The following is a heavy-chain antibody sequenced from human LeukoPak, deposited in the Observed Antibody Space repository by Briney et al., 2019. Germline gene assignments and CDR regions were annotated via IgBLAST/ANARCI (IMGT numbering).Heavy chain of an antibody. D-gene: IGHD3-22*01. J-gene: IGHJ4*02. CDR1: ALTFDDYG. CDR3: ARSYASGYYYVGAGY. Sequence: GGSLRLSCAASALTFDDYGMSWVRQAPGKGLEWVSGISWNGGSTAYVDSVKGRFTISRDNAKNSLYLQMNSLRAEDTALYYCARSYASGYYYVGAGYWGQGTLVTVSS. CDR2: ISWNGGST. V-gene: IGHV3-20*04.